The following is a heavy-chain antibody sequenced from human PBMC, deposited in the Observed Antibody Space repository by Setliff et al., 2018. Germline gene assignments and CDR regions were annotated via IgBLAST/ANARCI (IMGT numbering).Heavy chain of an antibody. Sequence: GESLKISCKGSGYSFTFYWIGWVRQMPGKGLEWMGIMYPGDSDTRYSPSFQGQVTISADKSISTAYLQWSSLKASDTAMCYCARRRGSGSFVNWFDPWGQGTLVTVSS. V-gene: IGHV5-51*01. CDR2: MYPGDSDT. J-gene: IGHJ5*02. CDR3: ARRRGSGSFVNWFDP. D-gene: IGHD3-10*01. CDR1: GYSFTFYW.